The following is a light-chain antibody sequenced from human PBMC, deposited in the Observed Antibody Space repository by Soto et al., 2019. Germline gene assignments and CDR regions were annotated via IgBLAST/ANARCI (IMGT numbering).Light chain of an antibody. J-gene: IGLJ1*01. CDR2: SNN. Sequence: QSVLTQPPSASGTPGQRVTISCSGSSSNIGSNTVNWYQQLPGTAPKLLIYSNNQRPSGVPDRFSGSKFGTSASLAISGLQSEDEADYYCAAWDDSLSGLYVFGTGTKVTVL. CDR3: AAWDDSLSGLYV. V-gene: IGLV1-44*01. CDR1: SSNIGSNT.